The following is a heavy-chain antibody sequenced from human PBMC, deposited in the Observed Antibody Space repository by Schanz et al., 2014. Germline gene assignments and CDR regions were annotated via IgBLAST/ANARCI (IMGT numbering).Heavy chain of an antibody. Sequence: EVQLVESGGGLVQPGGSLRLSCTASGFTFSSYGMNWVRQAPGKGLEWVSAISGSGGSTYYADSVKGRFTISRDNAKNSLYLEMNSLRAEDTALYYCARDRRNADLDYWGQGTLVTVSS. CDR3: ARDRRNADLDY. D-gene: IGHD1-1*01. J-gene: IGHJ4*02. V-gene: IGHV3-23*04. CDR2: ISGSGGST. CDR1: GFTFSSYG.